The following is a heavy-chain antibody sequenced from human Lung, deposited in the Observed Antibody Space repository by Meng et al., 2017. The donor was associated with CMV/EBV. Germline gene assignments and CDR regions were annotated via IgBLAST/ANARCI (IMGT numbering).Heavy chain of an antibody. J-gene: IGHJ5*02. D-gene: IGHD6-6*01. V-gene: IGHV3-30*02. CDR3: AKDSPLGYSSSSRGNWFDP. CDR1: GFTFSSYG. CDR2: IRYDGSNK. Sequence: GKSLKISCAASGFTFSSYGMHWVRQAPGKGLEWVAFIRYDGSNKYYADSVKGRFTISRDNSKNTLYLQMNSLRAEDTAVYYCAKDSPLGYSSSSRGNWFDPWGQGTLVTVSS.